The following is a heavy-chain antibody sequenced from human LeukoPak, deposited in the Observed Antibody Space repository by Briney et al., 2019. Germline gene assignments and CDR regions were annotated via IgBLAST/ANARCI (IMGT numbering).Heavy chain of an antibody. CDR3: ARLLATGVDTAMVFDY. D-gene: IGHD5-18*01. V-gene: IGHV5-51*01. CDR2: IYPGDSDT. CDR1: GYSFTSYW. Sequence: GESLRISCKGSGYSFTSYWIGWVRRMPGKGLEWMGIIYPGDSDTRYSPSFQGQVTISADKSISTAYLQWSSLKASDTAMYYCARLLATGVDTAMVFDYWGQGTLVTVSS. J-gene: IGHJ4*02.